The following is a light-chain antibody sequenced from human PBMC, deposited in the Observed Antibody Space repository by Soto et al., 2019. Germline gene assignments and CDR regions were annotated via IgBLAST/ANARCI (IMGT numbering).Light chain of an antibody. CDR1: QGIGTS. Sequence: DIQLTQSPSSRSAYVGDRVTITCRASQGIGTSLAWYQQKPGKIPKLLIYGASTLQLGVPSRFSGSGSGTDFTLTISSLQPEDVAIYFCQKYTNAPLTFGPGTKVD. CDR3: QKYTNAPLT. V-gene: IGKV1-27*01. J-gene: IGKJ3*01. CDR2: GAS.